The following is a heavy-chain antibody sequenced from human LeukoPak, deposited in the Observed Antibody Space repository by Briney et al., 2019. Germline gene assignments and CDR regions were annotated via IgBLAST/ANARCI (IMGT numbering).Heavy chain of an antibody. CDR1: GGSISSTNW. V-gene: IGHV4-4*02. CDR2: TYQSGNT. Sequence: SETLSLTCAVSGGSISSTNWWSWVRQPPGKGLDWIGETYQSGNTNYNPSLKSRVTISVDKSKNQLSLNLRSVTAADTAVYYCARARGGSSGFDYWGQGTLVSVSS. CDR3: ARARGGSSGFDY. J-gene: IGHJ4*02. D-gene: IGHD3-16*01.